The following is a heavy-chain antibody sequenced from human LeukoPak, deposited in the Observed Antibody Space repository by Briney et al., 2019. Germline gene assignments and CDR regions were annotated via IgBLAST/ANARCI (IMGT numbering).Heavy chain of an antibody. CDR2: IYYSGGT. Sequence: SETLSLTCTVSGGAISSYYWSWIRQSPGKGLEWIGYIYYSGGTKYNPSLMSRVTISVDRAQNQFSLSLRSVTAADTAVYYRAGDGRYDSSGYYMDSWGQGTLVIVSS. J-gene: IGHJ4*02. CDR1: GGAISSYY. D-gene: IGHD3-22*01. V-gene: IGHV4-59*01. CDR3: AGDGRYDSSGYYMDS.